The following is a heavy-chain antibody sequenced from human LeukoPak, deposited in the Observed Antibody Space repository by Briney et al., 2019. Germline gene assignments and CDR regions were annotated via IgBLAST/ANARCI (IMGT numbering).Heavy chain of an antibody. CDR2: IYYDGTT. Sequence: SETLSLTCTVSGDSISSRSDYWGRIRQPPGKGLEWIGNIYYDGTTYYNPSLKSRVTISVDTSKNQFSLKLNSVTAADTAVYYCARDRHYGDFDYWGQGTLVTVSS. CDR1: GDSISSRSDY. CDR3: ARDRHYGDFDY. V-gene: IGHV4-39*07. J-gene: IGHJ4*02. D-gene: IGHD4-17*01.